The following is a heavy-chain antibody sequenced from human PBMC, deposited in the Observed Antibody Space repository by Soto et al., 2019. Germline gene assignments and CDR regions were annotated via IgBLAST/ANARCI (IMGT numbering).Heavy chain of an antibody. CDR1: GDTLTSYY. D-gene: IGHD4-17*01. V-gene: IGHV1-69*13. Sequence: AVKVSCNGYGDTLTSYYMNLVRHSPGQGLEWMGGIIPIFGTENYAQKFQGRVTITADESTSTAYMELSSLRSEDTAVYYCASDDYGDYVETAFDIWGKGTIVTVSS. CDR3: ASDDYGDYVETAFDI. J-gene: IGHJ3*02. CDR2: IIPIFGTE.